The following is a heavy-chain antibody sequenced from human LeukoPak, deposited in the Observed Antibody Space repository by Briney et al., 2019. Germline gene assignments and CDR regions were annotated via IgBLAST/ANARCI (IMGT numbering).Heavy chain of an antibody. CDR2: IYHSGST. CDR1: GGSISSGGYS. CDR3: ARSIILPEYNWFDP. V-gene: IGHV4-30-2*01. Sequence: PSQTLSLTCAVSGGSISSGGYSWSWIRQPPGKGLEWIGYIYHSGSTYYNPSLKSRATISVDRSKNQFSLKLSSVTAADTAVYYCARSIILPEYNWFDPWGQGTLVTVSS. J-gene: IGHJ5*02.